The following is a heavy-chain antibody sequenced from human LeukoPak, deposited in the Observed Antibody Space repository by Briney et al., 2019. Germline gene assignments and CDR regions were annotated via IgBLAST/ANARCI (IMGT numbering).Heavy chain of an antibody. CDR3: AKVHRIVRVQGAFDV. V-gene: IGHV3-9*01. J-gene: IGHJ3*01. Sequence: GGSLRLSCAASGFNFGDYAMHWVRQVPGKGLEWVSGISWNTGTIEYADSVKGRFTISRDNAKNYLFLQMNSLKPEDTALYYCAKVHRIVRVQGAFDVWGQGTMVTVSS. CDR2: ISWNTGTI. D-gene: IGHD1-26*01. CDR1: GFNFGDYA.